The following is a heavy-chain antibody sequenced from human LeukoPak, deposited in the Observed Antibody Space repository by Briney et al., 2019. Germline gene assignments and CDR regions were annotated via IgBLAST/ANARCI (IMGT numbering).Heavy chain of an antibody. CDR2: IATLVDT. D-gene: IGHD3-22*01. Sequence: GGSLRLSCAAAGFTLSSYDMDWVPQGTGKGLLCVSAIATLVDTSYPESVNGRFTISRENAKDSLYLQMNTLRAGDTAVYYCARGRNGNYYDSSGYYPYWGQGTLVTVSS. CDR1: GFTLSSYD. V-gene: IGHV3-13*01. CDR3: ARGRNGNYYDSSGYYPY. J-gene: IGHJ4*02.